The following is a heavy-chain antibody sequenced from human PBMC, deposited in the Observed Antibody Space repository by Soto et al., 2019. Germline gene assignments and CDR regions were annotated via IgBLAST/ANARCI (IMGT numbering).Heavy chain of an antibody. D-gene: IGHD2-15*01. CDR2: FNPSRGVA. V-gene: IGHV1-46*01. J-gene: IGHJ6*02. CDR3: ARDEDIVEVAVARYGIDV. Sequence: QVQLVQSGAEVKKPGASVQVSCKASGYTFINYYVHWVRQAPGQGLEWMGLFNPSRGVATYAQKFQGRVAMTGDTSTTTLSMELSSLRSEDTAVYYCARDEDIVEVAVARYGIDVWGQGTTVTVSS. CDR1: GYTFINYY.